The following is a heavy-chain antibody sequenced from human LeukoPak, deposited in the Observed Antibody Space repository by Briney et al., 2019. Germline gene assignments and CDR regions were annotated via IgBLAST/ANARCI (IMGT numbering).Heavy chain of an antibody. CDR1: GFTFSSYA. J-gene: IGHJ4*02. CDR2: ISGGGGST. V-gene: IGHV3-23*01. Sequence: GGSLRLSCAASGFTFSSYAMSWVRQAPGKGLEWVSAISGGGGSTYYADSVKGRFTISRDNSKNTLYLQMSSPRAEDTAVYYCAKAVSHAGSCSGGSCYLYGDWGQGTLVTVSS. D-gene: IGHD2-15*01. CDR3: AKAVSHAGSCSGGSCYLYGD.